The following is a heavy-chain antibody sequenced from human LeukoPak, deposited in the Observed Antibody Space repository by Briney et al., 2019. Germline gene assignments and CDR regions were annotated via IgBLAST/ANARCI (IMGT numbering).Heavy chain of an antibody. J-gene: IGHJ4*02. V-gene: IGHV5-51*01. Sequence: GESLKISCKGSGYSFTNYWIGWVRQMPGEGLEWMGIIYPGDSDTRYSPSFQDQVTISADKSISTAYLQWSSLKASDTAMYYCARRDTTMDFDSWGQGTLVTVSS. CDR2: IYPGDSDT. D-gene: IGHD5-18*01. CDR3: ARRDTTMDFDS. CDR1: GYSFTNYW.